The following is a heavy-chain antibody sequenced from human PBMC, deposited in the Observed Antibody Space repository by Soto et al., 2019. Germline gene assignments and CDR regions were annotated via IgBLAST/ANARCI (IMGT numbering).Heavy chain of an antibody. D-gene: IGHD5-12*01. Sequence: EVQLLESGGGLVQPGGSLRLSCAASGFTFDIYAMSWVRQAPGKGLEWVSTIIGSGGTPYYADSVKVRFTISRDNSKNTLYVQMNSLRADDTAEYYCAKHSGYDHDYDMAVWGQGTTVTVSS. J-gene: IGHJ6*02. CDR1: GFTFDIYA. V-gene: IGHV3-23*01. CDR3: AKHSGYDHDYDMAV. CDR2: IIGSGGTP.